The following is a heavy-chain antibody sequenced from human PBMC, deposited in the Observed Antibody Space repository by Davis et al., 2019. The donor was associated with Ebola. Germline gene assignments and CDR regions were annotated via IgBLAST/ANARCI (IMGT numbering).Heavy chain of an antibody. CDR2: TYYNSKWYK. V-gene: IGHV6-1*01. CDR1: GDSVSSAG. Sequence: PSETLSLTCAISGDSVSSAGWNWIRQSPSRGLEWLGRTYYNSKWYKDYAVSLKSRITFNPDTSKNQFSLQLNSMTPEDTAVYYCVRGWGRTGMGVWGQGTTVIVSS. D-gene: IGHD1-26*01. J-gene: IGHJ6*02. CDR3: VRGWGRTGMGV.